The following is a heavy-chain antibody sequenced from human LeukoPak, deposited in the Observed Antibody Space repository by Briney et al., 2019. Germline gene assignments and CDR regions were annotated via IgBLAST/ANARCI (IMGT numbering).Heavy chain of an antibody. CDR2: IWNDGSNK. V-gene: IGHV3-33*01. CDR1: GFTFRSYG. D-gene: IGHD2-21*02. CDR3: ARGKGDAYRDAFDI. Sequence: GGSLRLSCAASGFTFRSYGMHWVRQAPGKGLEWVAVIWNDGSNKYYADSVKRRFTISRENSKNTLYLQMNSLRAEDTAVYYCARGKGDAYRDAFDIWGQGTMVTVSS. J-gene: IGHJ3*02.